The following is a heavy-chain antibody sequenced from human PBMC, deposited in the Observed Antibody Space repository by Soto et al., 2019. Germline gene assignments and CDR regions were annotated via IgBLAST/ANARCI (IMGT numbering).Heavy chain of an antibody. CDR3: VKGPEGPVRGNNYVNYHYGMDV. CDR1: GLTFSLYA. V-gene: IGHV3-23*01. CDR2: ISASDGRT. Sequence: EVQLLESGGGLVQPGGSLRLSCAASGLTFSLYAMSWVRQAPGKGLEWVSAISASDGRTYYADSVKGWFTISRDNYRKTRYRHVKSLRAEDTDVYYCVKGPEGPVRGNNYVNYHYGMDVWGQGSTVTVSS. J-gene: IGHJ6*02. D-gene: IGHD5-18*01.